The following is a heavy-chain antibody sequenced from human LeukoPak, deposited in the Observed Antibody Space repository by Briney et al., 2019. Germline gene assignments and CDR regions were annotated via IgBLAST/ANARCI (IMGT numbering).Heavy chain of an antibody. CDR3: ARAYYYGSGSYGLDY. D-gene: IGHD3-10*01. J-gene: IGHJ4*02. Sequence: SETLSLTCTVSGGSISSYYWSWIRQPPGKGLEWIGYIYYSGSTNYNPSLKSRLTISVDASKNQFSLKLTSVTAADTAVYYCARAYYYGSGSYGLDYWGQGTLVTVSS. V-gene: IGHV4-59*01. CDR2: IYYSGST. CDR1: GGSISSYY.